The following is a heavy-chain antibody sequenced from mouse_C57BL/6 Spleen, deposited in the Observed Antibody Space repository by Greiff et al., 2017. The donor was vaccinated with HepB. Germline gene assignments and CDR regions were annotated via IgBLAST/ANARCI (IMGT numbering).Heavy chain of an antibody. CDR3: ARGDYYGSSYWYFDV. V-gene: IGHV5-17*01. J-gene: IGHJ1*03. Sequence: EVQGVESGGGLVKPGGSLKLSCAASGFTFSDYGMHWVRQAPEKGLEWVAYISSGSSTIYYADTVKGRFTISRDNAKNTLFLQMTSLRSEDTAMYYCARGDYYGSSYWYFDVWGTGTTVTVSS. CDR2: ISSGSSTI. CDR1: GFTFSDYG. D-gene: IGHD1-1*01.